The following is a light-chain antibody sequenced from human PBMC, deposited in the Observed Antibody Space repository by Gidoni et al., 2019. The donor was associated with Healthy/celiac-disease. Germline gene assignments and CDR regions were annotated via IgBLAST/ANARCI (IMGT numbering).Light chain of an antibody. CDR3: QQRSNWPLT. Sequence: EIVLTQSPATLSLSPGERATLSCRASQSVSSYLAWYQQTPGQALRLLIYDASNRATGIPARFSGSGSGTDFTLTISSLEPEDFAVYYCQQRSNWPLTFGGGTKVEIK. CDR1: QSVSSY. J-gene: IGKJ4*01. CDR2: DAS. V-gene: IGKV3-11*01.